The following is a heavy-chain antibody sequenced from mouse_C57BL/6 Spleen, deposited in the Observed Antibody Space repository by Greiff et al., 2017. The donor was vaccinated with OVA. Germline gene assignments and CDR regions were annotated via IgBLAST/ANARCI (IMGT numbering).Heavy chain of an antibody. V-gene: IGHV1-52*01. CDR3: ARGGGNYVAWFAY. J-gene: IGHJ3*01. CDR1: GYTFTSYW. Sequence: QVQLQQPGAELVRPGSSVKLSCKASGYTFTSYWMHWVKQRPIQGLEWIGNIDPSDSDTHYNQKFKDKATLTVDKSSSTAYMQLSSLTSEDSAVYDCARGGGNYVAWFAYWGQGTLVTVSA. D-gene: IGHD2-1*01. CDR2: IDPSDSDT.